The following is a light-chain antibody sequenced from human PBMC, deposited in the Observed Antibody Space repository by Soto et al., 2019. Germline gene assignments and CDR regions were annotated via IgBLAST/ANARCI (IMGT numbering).Light chain of an antibody. Sequence: EIVMTQSPATLSVSPGERATLSCRASQSVSSNLAWYQQKLGQAPRFLIYGASTRATGTPARFSASGSGTEFTLTISSLQSEDFAVYYCQQYNNWPLTWTFGQGTKVEIK. CDR1: QSVSSN. CDR3: QQYNNWPLTWT. J-gene: IGKJ1*01. CDR2: GAS. V-gene: IGKV3-15*01.